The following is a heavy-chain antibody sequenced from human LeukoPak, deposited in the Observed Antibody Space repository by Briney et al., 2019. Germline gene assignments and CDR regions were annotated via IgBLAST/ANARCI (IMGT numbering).Heavy chain of an antibody. D-gene: IGHD2-8*01. J-gene: IGHJ5*02. CDR2: SSDYDPDR. CDR3: VRDYYCTSNTCHDCFDP. CDR1: GYIFSPYG. V-gene: IGHV1-18*01. Sequence: ASVKVSCKASGYIFSPYGISGVRQAPGQGREWMGWSSDYDPDRNYAQKFQGRLTVTTDTSTSTAYMELRSLTSDDTAIYYCVRDYYCTSNTCHDCFDPWGQGTLVTVSS.